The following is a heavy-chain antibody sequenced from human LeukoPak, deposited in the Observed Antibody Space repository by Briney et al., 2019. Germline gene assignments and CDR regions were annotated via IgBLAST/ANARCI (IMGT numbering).Heavy chain of an antibody. CDR3: ARGKSPYYYDSSGQNWFDP. CDR1: GYSISSGYY. D-gene: IGHD3-22*01. V-gene: IGHV4-38-2*01. J-gene: IGHJ5*02. CDR2: IYHSGST. Sequence: SETLSLTCAVSGYSISSGYYWGWIRQPPGKGLEWIGSIYHSGSTYYNPSLKSRVTISVDTSKNQFSLKLSSVTAADTAVYYCARGKSPYYYDSSGQNWFDPWGQGTLVTVSS.